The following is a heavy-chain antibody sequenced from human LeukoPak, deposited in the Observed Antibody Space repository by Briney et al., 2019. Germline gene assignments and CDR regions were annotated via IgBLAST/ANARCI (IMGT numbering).Heavy chain of an antibody. V-gene: IGHV3-53*05. J-gene: IGHJ6*02. CDR1: GFTVNSHY. CDR2: IFGDGST. Sequence: PGGSLRLSCAPSGFTVNSHYMSWVRQAPGKGLEWVSVIFGDGSTYYADSVKGRFTISRDNSKNTLYLQMSSLRAEDTAVYFCVRGYSFGPYGMDVWGQGTTVTVSS. D-gene: IGHD2-15*01. CDR3: VRGYSFGPYGMDV.